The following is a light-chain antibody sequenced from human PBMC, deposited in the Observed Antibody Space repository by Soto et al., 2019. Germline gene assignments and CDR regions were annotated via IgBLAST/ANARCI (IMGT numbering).Light chain of an antibody. V-gene: IGKV1-39*01. CDR3: QQSYRIPQT. CDR1: QSISSY. Sequence: DIQMTQSPSSLSASVGDRVTITCRASQSISSYFNWYQQKPGKVPKLLIYAASGLQSGVPSRFSASGSGTDFTLSISSLQPEDFATYFCQQSYRIPQTFGQGTKLEIK. J-gene: IGKJ2*01. CDR2: AAS.